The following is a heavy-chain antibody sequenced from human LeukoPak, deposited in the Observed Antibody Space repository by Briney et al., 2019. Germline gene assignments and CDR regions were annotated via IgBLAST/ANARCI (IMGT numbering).Heavy chain of an antibody. CDR3: ARGIDPVAGSDY. CDR2: INPNSGGT. Sequence: ASVKVSCKASGYTFTGYYMHWVRQAPGQGLEWMGWINPNSGGTNYAQKLQGRVTMTTDTSTSTAYMELRSLRSDDTAVYYCARGIDPVAGSDYWGQGTLVTVSS. CDR1: GYTFTGYY. V-gene: IGHV1-2*02. D-gene: IGHD6-19*01. J-gene: IGHJ4*02.